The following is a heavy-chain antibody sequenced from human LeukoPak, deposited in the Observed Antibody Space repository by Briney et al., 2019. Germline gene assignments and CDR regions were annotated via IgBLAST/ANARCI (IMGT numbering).Heavy chain of an antibody. Sequence: SVKVSCKASGGTFSSYAISWVRQAPGQGLEWMGRIIPIFGTANYAQKFQGRVTITTDESTSTAYMELSSLRSEDTAVYYCAGSVVGQLWFSGDDAFDIWGQGTMVTVSS. V-gene: IGHV1-69*05. CDR1: GGTFSSYA. CDR2: IIPIFGTA. CDR3: AGSVVGQLWFSGDDAFDI. D-gene: IGHD5-18*01. J-gene: IGHJ3*02.